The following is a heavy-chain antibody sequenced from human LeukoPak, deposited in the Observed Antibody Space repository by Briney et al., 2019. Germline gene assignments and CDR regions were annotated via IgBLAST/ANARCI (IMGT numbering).Heavy chain of an antibody. J-gene: IGHJ5*02. CDR3: ARGPNSNWSGLDL. V-gene: IGHV3-74*01. CDR1: GFSFSGHW. CDR2: ISPTGSTT. Sequence: GGSLRLSCTASGFSFSGHWMHWARQLPGKGLVWVSRISPTGSTTSYADSVKGRFTVSRDNAKNTLYLQVNNLRAEGTAVYYCARGPNSNWSGLDLWGQGALLTVSS. D-gene: IGHD6-6*01.